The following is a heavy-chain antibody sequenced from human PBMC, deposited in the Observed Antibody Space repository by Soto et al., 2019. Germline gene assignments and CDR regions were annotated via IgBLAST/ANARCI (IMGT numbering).Heavy chain of an antibody. J-gene: IGHJ4*02. D-gene: IGHD6-6*01. CDR1: GFTFSSYA. V-gene: IGHV3-23*01. CDR2: ISGSDDST. Sequence: EVQLLESGGGLVQPGGSLRLSCAASGFTFSSYAMSWVRQAPGKGLEWVSDISGSDDSTYYADSVKGRFTISRDNSKNTLYMQMNTLRAEDTAVCYCAKRSSSSTFDSWGQGTLVTVSS. CDR3: AKRSSSSTFDS.